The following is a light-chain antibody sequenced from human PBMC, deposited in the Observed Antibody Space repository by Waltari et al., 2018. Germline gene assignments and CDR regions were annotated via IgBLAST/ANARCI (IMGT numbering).Light chain of an antibody. CDR2: AAS. CDR3: QQANSFPFT. V-gene: IGKV1-12*01. J-gene: IGKJ3*01. Sequence: DIQLTQSPSSVSPSVGNRVPSTVRASQGISSGLAWDQQKPGKAPKRLIDAASSVQSGVPSRFSGSGSGTEFTLTISSLQPEDFATYYCQQANSFPFTFGPGTKVDIK. CDR1: QGISSG.